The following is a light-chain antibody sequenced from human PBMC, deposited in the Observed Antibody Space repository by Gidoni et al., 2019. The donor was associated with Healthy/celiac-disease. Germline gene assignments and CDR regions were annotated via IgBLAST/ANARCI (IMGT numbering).Light chain of an antibody. Sequence: QSVLTQPPSASGTPGQRVTISCSGSSSNIGSNTVNWYRRLPGTAPKLLIYSNNQRPSVVPDRFSGSKSGTSASLAISGLQSEDEADYYCAAWDDSLNGWVFGGGTKLTVL. CDR2: SNN. CDR3: AAWDDSLNGWV. V-gene: IGLV1-44*01. J-gene: IGLJ3*02. CDR1: SSNIGSNT.